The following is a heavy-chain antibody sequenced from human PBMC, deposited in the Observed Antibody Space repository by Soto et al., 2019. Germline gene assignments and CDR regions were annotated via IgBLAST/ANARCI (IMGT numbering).Heavy chain of an antibody. Sequence: QVQLVQSGAEVKKPGASVKVSCKASGYTFTSYAMHWVRQAPGQRLEWMGWINAGNGNTKYSQKFQGRVTITRGAYARTAYMGRSSLRSEDTGVYYCAREAVTVDYWGQGTLVSVSS. J-gene: IGHJ4*02. V-gene: IGHV1-3*01. CDR2: INAGNGNT. D-gene: IGHD6-25*01. CDR3: AREAVTVDY. CDR1: GYTFTSYA.